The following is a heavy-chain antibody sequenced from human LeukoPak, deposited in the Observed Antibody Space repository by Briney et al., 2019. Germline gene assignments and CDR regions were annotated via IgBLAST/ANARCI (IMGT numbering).Heavy chain of an antibody. V-gene: IGHV3-74*01. D-gene: IGHD3-10*01. Sequence: GGSLRLSCAASGFTFSSYWMHWVRHAPGKGLVWVSRINFDGRSTSYADSVKGRFTISRDNAKNTLYLQMNSLRAEDTAVYYCARGSSYYNSGSSVLFDYWGQGTLVTVSS. CDR3: ARGSSYYNSGSSVLFDY. CDR1: GFTFSSYW. J-gene: IGHJ4*02. CDR2: INFDGRST.